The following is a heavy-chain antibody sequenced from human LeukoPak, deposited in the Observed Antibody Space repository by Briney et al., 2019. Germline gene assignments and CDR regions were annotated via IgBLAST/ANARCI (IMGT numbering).Heavy chain of an antibody. J-gene: IGHJ5*02. CDR3: ARSHFAVVVAAAHWFDP. V-gene: IGHV1-69*05. CDR1: GGTFSSYA. CDR2: IIPIFGTA. D-gene: IGHD2-15*01. Sequence: SVKVSCKASGGTFSSYAISWVRQAPGQGLEWMGGIIPIFGTANYAQKFQGRVTITTDESTSTAYMELSSLRSEDTAVYYCARSHFAVVVAAAHWFDPWGQGTLVTVSS.